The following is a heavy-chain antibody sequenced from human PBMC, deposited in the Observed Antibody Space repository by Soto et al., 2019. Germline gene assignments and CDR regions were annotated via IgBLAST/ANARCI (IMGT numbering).Heavy chain of an antibody. V-gene: IGHV5-51*01. J-gene: IGHJ4*02. CDR2: IYPGDSDT. CDR1: GYSFTSYW. D-gene: IGHD6-6*01. Sequence: GESLKISCKGSGYSFTSYWIGWVRQMPGKGLEWMGIIYPGDSDTRYSPSFQGQVTISADKSISTAYLQWSSLKASDTAMYYCARPPPPDHSSSPGLGSFYFDYWGQGTLVTVSS. CDR3: ARPPPPDHSSSPGLGSFYFDY.